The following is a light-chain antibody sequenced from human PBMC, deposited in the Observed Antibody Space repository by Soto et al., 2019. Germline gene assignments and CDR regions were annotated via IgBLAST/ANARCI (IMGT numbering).Light chain of an antibody. J-gene: IGLJ2*01. CDR2: LDISGSY. V-gene: IGLV4-60*02. Sequence: QSVLTQSSSASASLGSSVKLTCTLSSGHTSYIIAWHQQQPGKAPRYLMNLDISGSYNKGSGGPDRFSGSSSGADRYLTISHFQFEDEADYYSETWNSNILVFGGGTKLTVL. CDR1: SGHTSYI. CDR3: ETWNSNILV.